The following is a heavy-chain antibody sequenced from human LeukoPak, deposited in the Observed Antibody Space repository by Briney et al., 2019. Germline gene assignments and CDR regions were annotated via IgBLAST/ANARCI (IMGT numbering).Heavy chain of an antibody. J-gene: IGHJ6*04. D-gene: IGHD3-10*01. CDR3: ARRLTMVLDV. CDR1: GGSISSYY. V-gene: IGHV4-59*08. CDR2: IYYSGST. Sequence: SETLSLTCTVSGGSISSYYWSWIRQPPGKGLEWIGYIYYSGSTNYNPSLKSRVTISVDTSKNQFPLKLSSVTAADTAVYYCARRLTMVLDVWGKGTTVTVSS.